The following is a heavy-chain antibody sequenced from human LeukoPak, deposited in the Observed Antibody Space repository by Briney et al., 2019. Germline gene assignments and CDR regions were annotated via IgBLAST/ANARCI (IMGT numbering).Heavy chain of an antibody. J-gene: IGHJ6*02. D-gene: IGHD3-10*01. Sequence: GRSLRLSCAASRFTFRSYGMDWVRQAPGKGLEWVAVISYDGSNKYYADSVKGRFTISRDNSKNTLYLQMNSLRAEDTAVYYCAKDVLLWFGEFKTYGMDVWGQGTTVTVSS. V-gene: IGHV3-30*18. CDR3: AKDVLLWFGEFKTYGMDV. CDR1: RFTFRSYG. CDR2: ISYDGSNK.